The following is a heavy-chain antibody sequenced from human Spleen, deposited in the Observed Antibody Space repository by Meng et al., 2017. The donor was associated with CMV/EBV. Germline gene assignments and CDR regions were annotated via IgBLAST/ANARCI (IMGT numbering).Heavy chain of an antibody. Sequence: GGSLRLSCAASGFIFSDYAMHWVRQAPGKGLEWVAFIRYDGSNKYYADSVKGRFTISRDNSKNTLYLQMNSLRAEDTAVYYCAKDRYNWNDEYDYWGQGTLVTVSS. V-gene: IGHV3-30*02. D-gene: IGHD1-20*01. CDR2: IRYDGSNK. CDR3: AKDRYNWNDEYDY. J-gene: IGHJ4*02. CDR1: GFIFSDYA.